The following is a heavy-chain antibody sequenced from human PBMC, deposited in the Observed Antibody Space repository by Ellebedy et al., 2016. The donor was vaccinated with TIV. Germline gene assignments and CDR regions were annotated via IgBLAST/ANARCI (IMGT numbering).Heavy chain of an antibody. J-gene: IGHJ4*02. Sequence: AASVKVSCKASGYIFTSYYIHWARQAPGQGLEWMGIINPSGGTTTYAQNFQGRVTMTRDTSTRTFYMDLSSLRSEDTSVYYCARYGPKEPNDYWGQGTLVTVSS. CDR3: ARYGPKEPNDY. V-gene: IGHV1-46*01. D-gene: IGHD1-14*01. CDR2: INPSGGTT. CDR1: GYIFTSYY.